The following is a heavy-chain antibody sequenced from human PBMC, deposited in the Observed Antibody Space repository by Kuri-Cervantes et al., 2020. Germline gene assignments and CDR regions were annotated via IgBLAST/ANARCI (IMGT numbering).Heavy chain of an antibody. D-gene: IGHD3-22*01. V-gene: IGHV3-7*03. Sequence: GESLKISCAASGLTFSNFWMGWVRQAPGKGLEWVANIKQDGTAKFYVDSVKGRFTLSRDNAKNSLYLQMNSLRAEDTAVYYCARLYYYDSVSNYWGQGTLVTVSS. CDR1: GLTFSNFW. CDR2: IKQDGTAK. CDR3: ARLYYYDSVSNY. J-gene: IGHJ4*02.